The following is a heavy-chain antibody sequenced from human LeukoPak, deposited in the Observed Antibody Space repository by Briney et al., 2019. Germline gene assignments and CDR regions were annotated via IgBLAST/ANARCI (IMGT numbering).Heavy chain of an antibody. Sequence: SETLSLTCAVYGGSFSSYYWSWIRQSPGKGLEWIGEINYSGTTNYNPSLKSRVTISVDTSRNQFSLNLKSVTAADTAVYYCARRLAGAYRAFDIWGQGTMVTVSS. CDR1: GGSFSSYY. CDR2: INYSGTT. CDR3: ARRLAGAYRAFDI. J-gene: IGHJ3*02. V-gene: IGHV4-34*01. D-gene: IGHD6-13*01.